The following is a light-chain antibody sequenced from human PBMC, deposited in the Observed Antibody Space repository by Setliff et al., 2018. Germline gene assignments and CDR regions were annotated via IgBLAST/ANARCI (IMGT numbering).Light chain of an antibody. Sequence: QPALTQAASVSGPPGQSVTISCTGSSSDVGGYDYVSWYQHHPGRAPKFIIYDVRYRPSGVSNRFSGSKSGNTASLTISGLQAEDEADYYCFSYASSGSYVFGTGTKGTVL. CDR2: DVR. J-gene: IGLJ1*01. CDR3: FSYASSGSYV. V-gene: IGLV2-14*03. CDR1: SSDVGGYDY.